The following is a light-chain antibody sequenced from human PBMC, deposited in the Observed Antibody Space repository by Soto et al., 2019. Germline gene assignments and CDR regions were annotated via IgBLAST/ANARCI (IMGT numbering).Light chain of an antibody. CDR2: KAS. CDR1: KSISSG. J-gene: IGKJ4*01. V-gene: IGKV1-5*03. Sequence: DIQMTQSPSTLSESVGNRVTIICRASKSISSGLAWYQQKPGKAPNLLIYKASSLESGVPSRFSGSGSGTEFTLTISSLQPDDFATYYCQQYNSYPLTFGGGTKVEIK. CDR3: QQYNSYPLT.